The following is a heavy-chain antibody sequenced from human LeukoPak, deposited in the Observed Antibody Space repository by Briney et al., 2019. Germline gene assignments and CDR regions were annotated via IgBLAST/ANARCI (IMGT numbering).Heavy chain of an antibody. CDR1: GGSISSGGYY. D-gene: IGHD2-8*01. CDR2: IYYSGST. V-gene: IGHV4-30-4*01. CDR3: ARKSLLSGAFDI. J-gene: IGHJ3*02. Sequence: SETLSLTCTVSGGSISSGGYYWSWIRQPPGKGLEWIGYIYYSGSTDYNPSLKSRVTISVDTSKNQFSLKLSSVTAADTAVYYCARKSLLSGAFDIWGQGTMVTVSS.